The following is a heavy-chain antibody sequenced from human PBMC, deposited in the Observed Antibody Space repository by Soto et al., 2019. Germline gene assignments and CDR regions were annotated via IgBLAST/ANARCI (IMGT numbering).Heavy chain of an antibody. J-gene: IGHJ4*02. CDR3: VREDGKVGTNSAFDY. D-gene: IGHD1-26*01. Sequence: ESGGDLVKPGGSLRLSCASSGFTFSTYTMNWVRQAPGKGLEWVSSINGRGNYIYYAESVKGRFTISSDNAKNSLYLQMDRLRAEDTALYYCVREDGKVGTNSAFDYWGLGALVTVSS. V-gene: IGHV3-21*01. CDR2: INGRGNYI. CDR1: GFTFSTYT.